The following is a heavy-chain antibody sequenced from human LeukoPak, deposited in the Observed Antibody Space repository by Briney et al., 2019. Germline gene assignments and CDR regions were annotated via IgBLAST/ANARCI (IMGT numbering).Heavy chain of an antibody. J-gene: IGHJ4*02. CDR2: IHNSGTT. CDR3: ARGYYYNLGSFPFDF. V-gene: IGHV4-34*01. Sequence: PSETLSLTCAVSGGPFSGYFWSWIRQSSGKGLEWIGKIHNSGTTNYNPSLNSRVTISEDTSKNQFYLNLSSVTAADTAVYYCARGYYYNLGSFPFDFWGQGTLVTVSS. CDR1: GGPFSGYF. D-gene: IGHD3-10*01.